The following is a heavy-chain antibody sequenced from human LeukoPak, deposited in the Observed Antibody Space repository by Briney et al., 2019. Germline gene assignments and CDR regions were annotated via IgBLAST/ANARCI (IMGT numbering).Heavy chain of an antibody. J-gene: IGHJ3*02. CDR2: INHSGST. CDR3: ARENWGSGAFDI. V-gene: IGHV4-34*01. CDR1: GGSFSGYS. Sequence: SETLSLTCAVYGGSFSGYSWYWIRQPPGKGLEWIGEINHSGSTNYNASLKSRVTISVDKNQFSLKLSSVTAADTAVYYCARENWGSGAFDIWGQGTMVTVPS. D-gene: IGHD7-27*01.